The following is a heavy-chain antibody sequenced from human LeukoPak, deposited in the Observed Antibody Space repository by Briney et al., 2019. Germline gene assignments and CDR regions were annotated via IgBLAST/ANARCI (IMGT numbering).Heavy chain of an antibody. V-gene: IGHV3-23*01. Sequence: GGSLRLSRAASGFTFSSYAMSWVRQAPGKGLEWVSAISGSGGSTYYADSVKGRFTISRDNSKNTLYLQMNSLRAEDTAVYYCASYYYYDSSGYSDYFDYWGQGTLVTVSS. CDR2: ISGSGGST. CDR1: GFTFSSYA. J-gene: IGHJ4*02. D-gene: IGHD3-22*01. CDR3: ASYYYYDSSGYSDYFDY.